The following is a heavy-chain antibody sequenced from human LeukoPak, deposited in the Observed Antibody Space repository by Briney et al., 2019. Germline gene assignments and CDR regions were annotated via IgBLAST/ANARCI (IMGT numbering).Heavy chain of an antibody. CDR1: GFTFSSYS. D-gene: IGHD3-9*01. V-gene: IGHV3-21*01. J-gene: IGHJ3*02. Sequence: PGGSLRLSCAASGFTFSSYSMNWVRQAPGKGLEWVSSISSSSSYIYYADSVKGRFTISRDNAKNSLYLQMNSLRAEDTAVYYCARDHPGLEKDILTGLWAFDIWGQGTMVTVSS. CDR3: ARDHPGLEKDILTGLWAFDI. CDR2: ISSSSSYI.